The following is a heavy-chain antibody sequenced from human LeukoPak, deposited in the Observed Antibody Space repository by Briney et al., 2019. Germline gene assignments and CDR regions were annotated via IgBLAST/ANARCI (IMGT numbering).Heavy chain of an antibody. D-gene: IGHD6-13*01. Sequence: ASVKVSCKASGYTFTGYYMHWVRQAPGQGLEWMGWISAYNGNTNYAQKFQGRVTMTRDTSISTAYMELNRLRSDDTAVYYCARDRNSSSWYSGWFDPWGQGTLVTVSS. J-gene: IGHJ5*02. CDR1: GYTFTGYY. CDR2: ISAYNGNT. CDR3: ARDRNSSSWYSGWFDP. V-gene: IGHV1-2*02.